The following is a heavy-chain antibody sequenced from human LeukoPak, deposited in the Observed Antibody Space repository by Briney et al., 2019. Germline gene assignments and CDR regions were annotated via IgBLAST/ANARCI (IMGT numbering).Heavy chain of an antibody. CDR3: ARSRDADYYDSSGYYQPLDY. CDR1: GGSFSGYY. CDR2: INHSGTT. D-gene: IGHD3-22*01. V-gene: IGHV4-34*01. Sequence: SETLSLTCAVYGGSFSGYYWSWIRQPPGKGLEWMGEINHSGTTNYNPSLKSRVTISVDTSKNQFSLKLSSVTAADTAVYYCARSRDADYYDSSGYYQPLDYWGQGTLVTVSS. J-gene: IGHJ4*02.